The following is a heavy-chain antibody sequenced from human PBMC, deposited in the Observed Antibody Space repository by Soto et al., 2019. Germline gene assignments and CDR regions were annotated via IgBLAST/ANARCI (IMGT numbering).Heavy chain of an antibody. CDR1: GYTFTSYG. Sequence: GASVEGSCKASGYTFTSYGISWVRQAPGQGLEWMGWTSAYNGNTNYAQKLQGRVTMTTDTSTSTDYMELRSLRSDDTAVYYCARVGWFGELLQDLDYWGQGTLVTVS. V-gene: IGHV1-18*01. J-gene: IGHJ4*02. CDR2: TSAYNGNT. D-gene: IGHD3-10*01. CDR3: ARVGWFGELLQDLDY.